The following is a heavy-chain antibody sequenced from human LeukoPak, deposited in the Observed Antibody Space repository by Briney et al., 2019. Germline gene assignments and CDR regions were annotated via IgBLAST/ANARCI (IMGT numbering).Heavy chain of an antibody. J-gene: IGHJ2*01. D-gene: IGHD4-17*01. CDR1: GFTFASYA. CDR2: ISESGDAT. Sequence: GGSLRLSCAASGFTFASYAMSWVRQAPGKGLEWVSAISESGDATYYADSIKGRFTISRDNSKDIVYLQMNNLRAEDTALYYCSIDLGGGDDVVWYFDVWGRGTLVTVSS. V-gene: IGHV3-23*01. CDR3: SIDLGGGDDVVWYFDV.